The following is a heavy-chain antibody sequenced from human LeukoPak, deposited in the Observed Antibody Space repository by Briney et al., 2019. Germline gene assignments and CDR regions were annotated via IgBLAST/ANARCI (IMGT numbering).Heavy chain of an antibody. V-gene: IGHV4-30-4*01. CDR1: GGSISSGDYY. D-gene: IGHD3-16*02. Sequence: SETLSLTCTVSGGSISSGDYYWGWIRQPPGKGLGWIGYMYYSGSTYYNPSLKSRATISVDTSKNQFSLKLSSVTAADTAVYYCARGPLMITFGGVIVTPRDWFDPWGQGTLVTVSS. CDR2: MYYSGST. CDR3: ARGPLMITFGGVIVTPRDWFDP. J-gene: IGHJ5*02.